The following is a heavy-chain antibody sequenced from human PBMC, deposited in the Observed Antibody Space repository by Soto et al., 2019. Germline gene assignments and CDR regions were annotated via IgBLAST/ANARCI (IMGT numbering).Heavy chain of an antibody. CDR3: AREPLCGGRCYVNPLDP. J-gene: IGHJ5*02. CDR1: GYRFLYYP. CDR2: INLGNGNT. V-gene: IGHV1-3*01. D-gene: IGHD2-15*01. Sequence: ASVKVSCKASGYRFLYYPLHWVLQAPGQRLEWMGWINLGNGNTEYSQNFQDRVTITGDTSANTVYLELSSLRSDDTAIYYCAREPLCGGRCYVNPLDPRGKGTVVTVSS.